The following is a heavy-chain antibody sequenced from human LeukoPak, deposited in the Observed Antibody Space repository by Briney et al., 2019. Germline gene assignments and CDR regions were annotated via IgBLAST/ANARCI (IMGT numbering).Heavy chain of an antibody. CDR1: GGSISFYY. V-gene: IGHV4-4*07. CDR3: ARVTLYYYDSSGYYAPFDY. Sequence: SETLSLTCTVSGGSISFYYWSWIRQPAGKGLEWIGRVYTSGSTNYNPSLKSRVTISVDTSKNQFSLKLSSVTAADTAVYYCARVTLYYYDSSGYYAPFDYWGQGTLVTVSS. J-gene: IGHJ4*02. D-gene: IGHD3-22*01. CDR2: VYTSGST.